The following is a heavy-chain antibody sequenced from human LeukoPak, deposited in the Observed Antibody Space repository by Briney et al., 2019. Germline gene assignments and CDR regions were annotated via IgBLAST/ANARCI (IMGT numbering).Heavy chain of an antibody. CDR1: GFTFSSYA. D-gene: IGHD3-22*01. CDR3: AKDPASDSSGYYY. Sequence: PGRSLRLSCAASGFTFSSYAMSWVRQAPGKGLEWVSAISGSGGSTYYADSVKGRFTISRDNSKNTLYLQMNSLRAEDTAVYYCAKDPASDSSGYYYWGQGTLVTVSS. J-gene: IGHJ4*02. V-gene: IGHV3-23*01. CDR2: ISGSGGST.